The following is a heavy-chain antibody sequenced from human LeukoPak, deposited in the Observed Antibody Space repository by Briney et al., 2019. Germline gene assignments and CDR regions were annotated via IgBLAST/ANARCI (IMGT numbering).Heavy chain of an antibody. CDR2: INHSGST. Sequence: SETLSLTCAVYGGSFSGYYWSWIRQPPGKGLEWIGEINHSGSTNYNPSLKSRVTISVDTSKNQFSLKLSSVTAADTAVYYCARPAGVVPANNWFDPWDQGTLVTVSS. V-gene: IGHV4-34*01. D-gene: IGHD2-2*01. CDR3: ARPAGVVPANNWFDP. CDR1: GGSFSGYY. J-gene: IGHJ5*02.